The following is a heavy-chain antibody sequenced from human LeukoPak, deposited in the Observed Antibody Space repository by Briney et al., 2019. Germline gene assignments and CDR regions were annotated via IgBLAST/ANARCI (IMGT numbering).Heavy chain of an antibody. J-gene: IGHJ4*02. CDR3: ARDEGGYDYNY. V-gene: IGHV4-39*07. CDR2: IYYSGST. D-gene: IGHD4/OR15-4a*01. Sequence: SETLSLTCTVSGGSISSSSYYWGWIRQPPGKGLEWIGSIYYSGSTYYNPSLKSRVTISVDTSKNQFSLKLSSVTAADTAVYYCARDEGGYDYNYWGQGTLVTVSS. CDR1: GGSISSSSYY.